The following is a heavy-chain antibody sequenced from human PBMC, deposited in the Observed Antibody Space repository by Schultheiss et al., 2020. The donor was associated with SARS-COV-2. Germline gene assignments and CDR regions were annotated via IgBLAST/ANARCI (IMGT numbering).Heavy chain of an antibody. V-gene: IGHV3-30*01. CDR2: IWYDGSNK. D-gene: IGHD1-26*01. CDR1: ELTFRNFA. CDR3: ARDSGSYLDY. J-gene: IGHJ4*02. Sequence: GGSLRLSCAASELTFRNFALHWVRQAPGKGLQWVAVIWYDGSNKYYADSVKGRFTISRDNSDNNSENTMSLQLNSLRGEDTAVYYCARDSGSYLDYWGQGTLVTVSS.